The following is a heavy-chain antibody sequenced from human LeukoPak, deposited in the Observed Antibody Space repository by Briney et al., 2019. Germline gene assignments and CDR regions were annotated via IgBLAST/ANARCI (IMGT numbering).Heavy chain of an antibody. Sequence: GASVKVSCKASGYTFTGYHMHWVRQAPGQGLEWMGWIAPNSGGTNYAQKFQGRVTMTRDTSISTAYMEVSRLRSDDTAVYYCAREYSSSSGRLYDYWGQGTQVTVSS. V-gene: IGHV1-2*02. CDR1: GYTFTGYH. J-gene: IGHJ4*02. D-gene: IGHD6-6*01. CDR2: IAPNSGGT. CDR3: AREYSSSSGRLYDY.